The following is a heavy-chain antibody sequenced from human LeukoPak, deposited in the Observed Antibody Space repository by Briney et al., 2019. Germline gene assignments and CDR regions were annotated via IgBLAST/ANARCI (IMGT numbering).Heavy chain of an antibody. CDR3: AKENRDGYNYDY. J-gene: IGHJ4*02. V-gene: IGHV3-33*06. CDR1: GFTFSSYG. CDR2: IWYDGSNK. Sequence: GRSLRLSCAASGFTFSSYGMHWVRQAPGKGLEWVAVIWYDGSNKYYADSVKGRFTISRDNSKNTLDLQMNRLRAEDTAVYYCAKENRDGYNYDYWGQGTLVTVSS. D-gene: IGHD5-24*01.